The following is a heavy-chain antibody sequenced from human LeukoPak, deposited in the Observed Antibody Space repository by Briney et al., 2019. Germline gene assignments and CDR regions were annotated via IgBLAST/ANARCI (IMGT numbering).Heavy chain of an antibody. V-gene: IGHV1-8*03. J-gene: IGHJ4*02. CDR2: MNPNSGNT. Sequence: ASVKVSCKASGYTFTSYDINWVRQATGQGLEWMGWMNPNSGNTGYAQKFQGRVTITRNTSISTAYTELSSLRSEDTAVYYCARGVRASGSYYALFDYWGQGTLVTVSA. CDR1: GYTFTSYD. CDR3: ARGVRASGSYYALFDY. D-gene: IGHD1-26*01.